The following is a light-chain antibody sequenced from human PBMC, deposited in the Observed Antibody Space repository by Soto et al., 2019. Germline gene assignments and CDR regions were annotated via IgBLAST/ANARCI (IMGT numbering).Light chain of an antibody. CDR3: CSYAGSYTYV. CDR2: DVT. CDR1: SSDVGGYNY. V-gene: IGLV2-11*01. Sequence: QSVLTHPRSVSGSPGQSVTISCTGTSSDVGGYNYVSWYQHHPGKAPKLMIYDVTKRPSGVRDRFSASKSGNTASLTISGLQAEDEADYYCCSYAGSYTYVFGTGTKVTVL. J-gene: IGLJ1*01.